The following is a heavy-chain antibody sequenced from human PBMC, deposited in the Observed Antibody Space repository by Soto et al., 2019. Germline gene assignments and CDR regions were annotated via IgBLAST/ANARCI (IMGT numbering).Heavy chain of an antibody. V-gene: IGHV3-49*01. J-gene: IGHJ6*02. CDR3: NRSEDTGMVPDYYYYGMGV. CDR2: MRSKAYGGTT. Sequence: GGSLRLSFTASGFTFGDYALSWVRQAPGKGLEGVGFMRSKAYGGTTEYTASVKGRFNISSDASKCIAYLQMNRLKTEDTAVYYCNRSEDTGMVPDYYYYGMGVWGQGTTVTVSS. D-gene: IGHD5-18*01. CDR1: GFTFGDYA.